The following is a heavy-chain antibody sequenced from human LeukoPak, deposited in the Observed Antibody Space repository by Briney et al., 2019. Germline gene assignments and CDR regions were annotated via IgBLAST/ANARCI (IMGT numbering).Heavy chain of an antibody. D-gene: IGHD3-22*01. Sequence: GGSLRLSCAASGFTFSSYSMNWVRQAPGKGLEWVSSISSSSYIYYADSVKGRFTISRDNAKNSLYLQMNSLRAEDTAVYYCASGLEYYYDSSFWGQGTLVTVSS. CDR1: GFTFSSYS. CDR2: ISSSSYI. CDR3: ASGLEYYYDSSF. J-gene: IGHJ4*02. V-gene: IGHV3-21*01.